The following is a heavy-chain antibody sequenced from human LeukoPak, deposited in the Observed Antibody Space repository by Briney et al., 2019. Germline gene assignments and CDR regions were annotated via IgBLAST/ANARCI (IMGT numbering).Heavy chain of an antibody. Sequence: PGGSLRLSCAASGFTFSSYGMHWVRQAPGKGLEWVAVISYDGSNKYYADSVKGRFTIPRDNSKNTLYLQMNSLRAEDTAVYYCAKDYDILTGPFDYWGQGTLVTVSS. J-gene: IGHJ4*02. CDR1: GFTFSSYG. V-gene: IGHV3-30*18. D-gene: IGHD3-9*01. CDR3: AKDYDILTGPFDY. CDR2: ISYDGSNK.